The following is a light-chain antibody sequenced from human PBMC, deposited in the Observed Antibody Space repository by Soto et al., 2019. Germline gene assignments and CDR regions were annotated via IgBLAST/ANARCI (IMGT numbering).Light chain of an antibody. V-gene: IGKV3-20*01. CDR3: QQYGDLQWT. CDR2: GAS. CDR1: QAVSSNY. Sequence: ALTQSPGTLSSSPGERATLSCRASQAVSSNYLAWYQQKPGQAPRLLISGASGRATGVPDRFSGSGSGTEFTLTIDRLEYEDFEVYFCQQYGDLQWTFGQGTKVDIK. J-gene: IGKJ1*01.